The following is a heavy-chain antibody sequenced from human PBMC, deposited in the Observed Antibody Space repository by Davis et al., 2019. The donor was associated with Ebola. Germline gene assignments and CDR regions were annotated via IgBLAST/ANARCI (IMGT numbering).Heavy chain of an antibody. Sequence: AASVKVSCKASGYTLTSYDINWVRQATGQGLEWMGWMNPNSGNTGYAQNFQGRVTMTRDTSMRTAYMELSSLTSEDTAVYYCASRHDYWGQGTLVTVSS. CDR2: MNPNSGNT. V-gene: IGHV1-8*01. CDR3: ASRHDY. CDR1: GYTLTSYD. J-gene: IGHJ4*02.